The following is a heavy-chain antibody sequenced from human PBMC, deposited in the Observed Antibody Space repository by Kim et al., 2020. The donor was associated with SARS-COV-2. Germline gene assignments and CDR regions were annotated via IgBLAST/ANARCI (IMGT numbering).Heavy chain of an antibody. CDR3: AKDLRTITADRYYYGMDV. J-gene: IGHJ6*02. CDR1: GFSFSSFA. Sequence: GGSLRLSCAASGFSFSSFAMSWVRQAPGKGLEWVSTISGTGGSTYYAASVKGRFTISRDNSKNTLYPQMNSLRAEDTAVYFCAKDLRTITADRYYYGMDVWGQGTTVTVSS. V-gene: IGHV3-23*01. CDR2: ISGTGGST. D-gene: IGHD6-13*01.